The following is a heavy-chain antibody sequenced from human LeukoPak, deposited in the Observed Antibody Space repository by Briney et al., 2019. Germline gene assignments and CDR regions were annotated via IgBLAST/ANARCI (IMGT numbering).Heavy chain of an antibody. J-gene: IGHJ4*02. V-gene: IGHV3-21*01. Sequence: GGSLRLSCAASGFTFNTYSMNWVRQAPGKGLEWVSSISSISTYIYYAGSVKGRFTISRDNAKNSLYLQMNSLRAEDTAVYYCARGPDIAVATYYSDYWGQGTLVTVSS. CDR2: ISSISTYI. CDR1: GFTFNTYS. CDR3: ARGPDIAVATYYSDY. D-gene: IGHD6-19*01.